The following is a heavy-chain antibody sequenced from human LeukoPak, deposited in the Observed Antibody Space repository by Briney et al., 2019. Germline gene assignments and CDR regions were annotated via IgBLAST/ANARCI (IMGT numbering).Heavy chain of an antibody. J-gene: IGHJ5*02. CDR1: GDSVSSNSAA. CDR2: TYYRSKWYN. D-gene: IGHD6-19*01. V-gene: IGHV6-1*01. Sequence: SQTLSLTCAISGDSVSSNSAAWNWIRQSPSRGLEWLGRTYYRSKWYNDYAVSVKSRITINPDTSKNQFSLQLNSVTPEDTAVYYCARDLVGSGWYVGRHGWFDPWGQGTLVTVSS. CDR3: ARDLVGSGWYVGRHGWFDP.